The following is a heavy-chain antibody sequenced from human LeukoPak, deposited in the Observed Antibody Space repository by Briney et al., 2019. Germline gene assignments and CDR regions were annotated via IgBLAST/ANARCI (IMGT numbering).Heavy chain of an antibody. J-gene: IGHJ4*02. V-gene: IGHV5-51*01. CDR3: ARRAVAGTHDDY. CDR2: IYPVDSDT. D-gene: IGHD6-19*01. Sequence: GESLHISFQGSGYRFTSYWIGWVRPMPGQGLEWMGIIYPVDSDTRYSPSFQGQVTISADKSISTAYLQWSSLKASDTAMYYCARRAVAGTHDDYWGQGTLVTVSS. CDR1: GYRFTSYW.